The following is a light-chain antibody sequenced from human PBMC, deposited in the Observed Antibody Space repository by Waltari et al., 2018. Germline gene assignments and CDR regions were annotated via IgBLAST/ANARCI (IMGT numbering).Light chain of an antibody. J-gene: IGKJ2*03. Sequence: DIQMTQSPSSLSASVGDTVPPTCRASQSINIWLDWYQQKPGKAPKLLIYKASSLHSGVPSRFSGSGSGTDFILTINSLQPEDFATYYCFQYNRSPYSFGQGTKVEI. CDR2: KAS. V-gene: IGKV1D-16*01. CDR3: FQYNRSPYS. CDR1: QSINIW.